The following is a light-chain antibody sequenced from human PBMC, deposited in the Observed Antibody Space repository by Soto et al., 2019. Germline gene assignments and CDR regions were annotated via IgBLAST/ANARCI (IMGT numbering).Light chain of an antibody. V-gene: IGLV1-40*01. Sequence: QSVLTQPPSVSGAPGQRVTISCTGSSSNIGAGYDVQWYQQLPGAATRLLIFGNTNRPSGVPDRFSGSRSGTSASLAISGLQAEDAADYYCQSYDISLSVSVVFGGGTQMTVL. CDR3: QSYDISLSVSVV. J-gene: IGLJ2*01. CDR2: GNT. CDR1: SSNIGAGYD.